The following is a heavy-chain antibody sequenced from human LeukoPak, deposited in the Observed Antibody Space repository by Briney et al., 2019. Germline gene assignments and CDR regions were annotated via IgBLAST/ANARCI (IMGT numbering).Heavy chain of an antibody. J-gene: IGHJ6*03. Sequence: ASVKVSCKASGYTFTSYGISWVRQARGQGLEWMGCISAYNGNTNYAQKLQGRVTMTTDTSTSTAYMELRSLRSDDTAVYYCAFSIAAAGTGYYYYMDVWGKGTTVTVSS. D-gene: IGHD6-13*01. CDR2: ISAYNGNT. CDR3: AFSIAAAGTGYYYYMDV. V-gene: IGHV1-18*01. CDR1: GYTFTSYG.